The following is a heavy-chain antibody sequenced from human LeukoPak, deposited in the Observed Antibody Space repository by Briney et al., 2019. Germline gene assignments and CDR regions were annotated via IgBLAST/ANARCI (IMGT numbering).Heavy chain of an antibody. D-gene: IGHD6-19*01. Sequence: SETLSLTCAVSGVPFSNYYWSWVRRSPRQGLEWIGEINHSGYTNYNPSLRSRVTMTIDTSKNQFSLILTSVTVADAGVYYCTRAVAGHPDWGQGTLVTVSS. CDR1: GVPFSNYY. CDR2: INHSGYT. CDR3: TRAVAGHPD. J-gene: IGHJ4*02. V-gene: IGHV4-34*01.